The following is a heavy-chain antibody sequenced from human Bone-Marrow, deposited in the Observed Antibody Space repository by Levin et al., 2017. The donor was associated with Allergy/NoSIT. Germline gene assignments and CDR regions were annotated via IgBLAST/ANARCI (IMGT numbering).Heavy chain of an antibody. Sequence: GSLRLSCIVSGDSIGSYYWSWIRQPPGKGLEWIGYIYYSGTTKYHPSLKSRVTISKDTSKNQFSLKLASVTAADTAVYFCAREAVARRPDDLSDGFDTWGQGTMVTVSS. CDR2: IYYSGTT. V-gene: IGHV4-59*01. J-gene: IGHJ3*02. CDR3: AREAVARRPDDLSDGFDT. D-gene: IGHD6-19*01. CDR1: GDSIGSYY.